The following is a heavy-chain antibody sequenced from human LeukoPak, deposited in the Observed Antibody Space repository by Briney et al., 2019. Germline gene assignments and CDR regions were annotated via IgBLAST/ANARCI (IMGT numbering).Heavy chain of an antibody. CDR2: ISSSGSNI. J-gene: IGHJ6*03. Sequence: GGSLRLSCAASGFRFSSYAMSWVRQAPGKGLEWVSAISSSGSNINYANSVKGRFIISRDNSKNTLYLQMNSLRAEGTAIYYCAKALTDELMSRSHYDFWSGYHPSGTVYYYMDVWGKGTTVTVSS. CDR1: GFRFSSYA. CDR3: AKALTDELMSRSHYDFWSGYHPSGTVYYYMDV. V-gene: IGHV3-23*01. D-gene: IGHD3-3*01.